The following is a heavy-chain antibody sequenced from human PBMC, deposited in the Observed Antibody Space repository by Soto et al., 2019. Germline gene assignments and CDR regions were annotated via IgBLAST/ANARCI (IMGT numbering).Heavy chain of an antibody. J-gene: IGHJ4*02. CDR3: ARRAEANGWNGFGADKYYFDF. CDR1: GYTFTSYD. D-gene: IGHD1-1*01. CDR2: MNPNTGNS. V-gene: IGHV1-8*01. Sequence: ASVKVSCKASGYTFTSYDIYWVRQATGQGLEWMGWMNPNTGNSGYAQKFQGRVTVTSDTSINTVHMELSSLRSEDTAVYYCARRAEANGWNGFGADKYYFDFWGQGTLVTVSS.